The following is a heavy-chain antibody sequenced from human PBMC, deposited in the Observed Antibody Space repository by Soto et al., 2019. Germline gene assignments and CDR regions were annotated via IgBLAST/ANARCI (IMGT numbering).Heavy chain of an antibody. CDR1: GATITFGGYS. J-gene: IGHJ4*02. V-gene: IGHV4-30-2*01. D-gene: IGHD6-25*01. CDR3: ARGGGSDSFDY. Sequence: PSETLSLTCTVSGATITFGGYSWSWIRQTPGKGLEWIGYINHLETTFYNPSFESRLTLSIDRAKNQFSLKRHSMSAADGAVYFCARGGGSDSFDYWGQGILVTVSS. CDR2: INHLETT.